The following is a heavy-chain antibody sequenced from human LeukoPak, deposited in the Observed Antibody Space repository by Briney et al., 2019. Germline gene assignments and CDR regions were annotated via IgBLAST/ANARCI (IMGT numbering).Heavy chain of an antibody. Sequence: PGGSLRLSCAASGFTFSSYSMNWVRQAPGKGLEWVSSISSSSSYIYYADSVKGRFTISRDNAKNSLYLQMNSLRAEDTAVYYCARDRYQLPSGDYMDVWGKGTTVTVSS. CDR1: GFTFSSYS. D-gene: IGHD2-2*01. CDR3: ARDRYQLPSGDYMDV. J-gene: IGHJ6*03. CDR2: ISSSSSYI. V-gene: IGHV3-21*01.